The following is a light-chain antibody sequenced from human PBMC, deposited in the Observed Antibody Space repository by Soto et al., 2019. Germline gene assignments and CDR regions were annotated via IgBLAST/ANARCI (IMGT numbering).Light chain of an antibody. V-gene: IGLV2-14*01. CDR3: SSYTTTNTLV. CDR2: EVS. CDR1: SSDVGGYDY. J-gene: IGLJ2*01. Sequence: QSALTQPASVSGSPGQSITVSCTGTSSDVGGYDYVSWYQQHPGKAPKLMIYEVSNRPSGLSNRFSGSKSGNTASLTISGLQAEDEADYYCSSYTTTNTLVFGGGTQLTVL.